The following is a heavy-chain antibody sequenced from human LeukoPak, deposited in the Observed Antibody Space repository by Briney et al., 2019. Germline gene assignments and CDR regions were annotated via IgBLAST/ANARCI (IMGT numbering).Heavy chain of an antibody. CDR2: IYYSGST. CDR1: GGSISSSSYY. CDR3: ARGGVTIFGVVINDAFDI. J-gene: IGHJ3*02. V-gene: IGHV4-39*07. D-gene: IGHD3-3*01. Sequence: SETLSLTCTVSGGSISSSSYYWGWIRQPPGKGLEWIGSIYYSGSTYYNPSLKSRVTISVDTSKNQFSLKLSSVTAADTAVYYCARGGVTIFGVVINDAFDIWGQGTMVTVSS.